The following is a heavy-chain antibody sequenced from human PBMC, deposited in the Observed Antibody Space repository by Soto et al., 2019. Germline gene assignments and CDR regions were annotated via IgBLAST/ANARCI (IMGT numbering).Heavy chain of an antibody. Sequence: GGSLRLSCAASGFTFSGYGMHWVRQAPGKGLEWVAVIWYDGSNKYYADSVKGRFTISRDNSKNTLYLQMNSLRAEDTAVYYCARDFGVVVPYYYGMDVWGQGTTVTVSS. J-gene: IGHJ6*02. V-gene: IGHV3-33*01. CDR1: GFTFSGYG. CDR2: IWYDGSNK. D-gene: IGHD2-2*01. CDR3: ARDFGVVVPYYYGMDV.